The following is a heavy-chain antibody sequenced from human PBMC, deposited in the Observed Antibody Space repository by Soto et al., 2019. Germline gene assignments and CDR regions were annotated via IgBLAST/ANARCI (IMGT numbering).Heavy chain of an antibody. CDR1: GFTFSTNG. CDR3: AKGGRVSYPLDF. V-gene: IGHV3-30*18. CDR2: ISYDGSNM. Sequence: GGSLRLSCSASGFTFSTNGMHWVRQAPGKGLEWVAVISYDGSNMYYADSVKGRFTISRDNSKNTLYLQMSSLRAEDTAVYYCAKGGRVSYPLDFWGRGTLVTVSS. J-gene: IGHJ4*02. D-gene: IGHD1-26*01.